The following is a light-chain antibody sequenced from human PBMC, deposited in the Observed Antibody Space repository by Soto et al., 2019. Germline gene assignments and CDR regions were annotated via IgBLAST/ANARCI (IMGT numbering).Light chain of an antibody. CDR2: GAS. J-gene: IGKJ2*01. V-gene: IGKV3-15*01. CDR1: QSISTH. CDR3: QQYDTWPPHT. Sequence: EIEMTQSPATLSVSPGEGATLSCRASQSISTHLAWYQQKPGQTPRLLIYGASIRATGVPVRFSGSGSGTDFTLTIASLQSEDFAVYYCQQYDTWPPHTFGQGTKVEI.